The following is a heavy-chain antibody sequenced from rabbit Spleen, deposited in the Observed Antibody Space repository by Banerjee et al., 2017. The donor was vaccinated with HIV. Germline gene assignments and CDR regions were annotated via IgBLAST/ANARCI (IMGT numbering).Heavy chain of an antibody. CDR3: ARDPNYVDYDGVTDNL. CDR2: IYVGSSGST. CDR1: GFSFSSSYW. Sequence: QEQLEESGGDLVKPGASLTLTCTASGFSFSSSYWICRVRQAPGKGLEWIACIYVGSSGSTYYASWAKGRFTISKTSSTTVTLQMTSLTATDTATYFCARDPNYVDYDGVTDNLWGPGTLVTVS. V-gene: IGHV1S45*01. J-gene: IGHJ4*01. D-gene: IGHD2-1*01.